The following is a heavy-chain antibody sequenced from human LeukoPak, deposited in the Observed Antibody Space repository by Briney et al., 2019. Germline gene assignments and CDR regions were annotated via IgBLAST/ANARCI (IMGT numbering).Heavy chain of an antibody. CDR1: GGSISSYF. V-gene: IGHV4-4*07. CDR2: ISISGST. J-gene: IGHJ3*02. CDR3: AREANAFDI. Sequence: SETLSLTCTVSGGSISSYFWSWIRQPAGKGLEWIGRISISGSTKNNPSLKSRVTMSVDTSKNQFSPKLSSVTAADTAVYYCAREANAFDIWGQGTMVTVSS.